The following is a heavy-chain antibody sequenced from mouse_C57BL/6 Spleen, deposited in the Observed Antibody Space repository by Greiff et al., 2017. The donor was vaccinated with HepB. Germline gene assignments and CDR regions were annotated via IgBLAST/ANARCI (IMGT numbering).Heavy chain of an antibody. CDR2: ISSGSSTI. J-gene: IGHJ4*01. CDR1: GFTFSDYG. Sequence: EVKLVESGGGLVKPGGSLKLSCAASGFTFSDYGMHWVRQAPEKGLEWVAYISSGSSTIYYADTVKGRFTISRDKAKNTLFLQMTSLRSEDTALYYCARDEDYFAMDYWGQGTSVTVSS. V-gene: IGHV5-17*01. CDR3: ARDEDYFAMDY.